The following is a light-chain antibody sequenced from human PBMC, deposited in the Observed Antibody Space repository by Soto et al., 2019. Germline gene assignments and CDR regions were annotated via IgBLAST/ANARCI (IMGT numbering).Light chain of an antibody. V-gene: IGLV1-51*01. CDR3: GSWDSSLSAYV. J-gene: IGLJ1*01. Sequence: QCVLTQRRAVSAAPGRKVTISCYGSSSNIGGNSVSWYQQLPGTAPKLLIYDDNKRPSGIPDRFSGSKSGTSATLGITGFQTWDEADYYCGSWDSSLSAYVFGTGTKVTVL. CDR2: DDN. CDR1: SSNIGGNS.